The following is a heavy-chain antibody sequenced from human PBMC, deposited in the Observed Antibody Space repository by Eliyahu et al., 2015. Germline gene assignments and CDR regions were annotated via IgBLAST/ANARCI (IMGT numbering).Heavy chain of an antibody. V-gene: IGHV2-70*01. CDR2: IDWDDDK. J-gene: IGHJ6*02. Sequence: QVTLRESGPALVKPTQTLTLTCTFSGFSLSTSGXGVSWIRQPPGKALEWLALIDWDDDKYYSTSLKTRLTISKDTSKNQVVLTMTNMDPVDTATYYCARIRSGATGYYYGMDVWGQGTTVTVSS. D-gene: IGHD1-26*01. CDR3: ARIRSGATGYYYGMDV. CDR1: GFSLSTSGXG.